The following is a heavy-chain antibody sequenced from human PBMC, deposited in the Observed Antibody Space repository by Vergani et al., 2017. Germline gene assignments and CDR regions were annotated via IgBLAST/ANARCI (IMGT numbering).Heavy chain of an antibody. CDR2: IGKDGITT. V-gene: IGHV3-30*02. CDR1: GYTFSNFG. CDR3: AKYLLDSTDGLPDS. J-gene: IGHJ4*02. Sequence: QVQLVESAGGVVQPGGSLRLSCAASGYTFSNFGMHWIRQAPGKGLEWLAYIGKDGITTRYRDAVKGRFTVSRDNSKDILYLQMDSLRSEDTALYYCAKYLLDSTDGLPDSWGPGTLVIVSS. D-gene: IGHD3/OR15-3a*01.